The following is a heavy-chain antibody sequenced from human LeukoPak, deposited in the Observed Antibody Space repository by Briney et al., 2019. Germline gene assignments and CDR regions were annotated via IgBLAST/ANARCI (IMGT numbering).Heavy chain of an antibody. Sequence: ASVKVSCKASGYTFTSYGISWVRQAPGQGLEWMGWINPNSGGTNYAQKFQGRVTMTRDTSISTAYMELSRLRSDDTAVYYCARFVNNWFDPWGQGTLVTVSS. CDR3: ARFVNNWFDP. CDR1: GYTFTSYG. J-gene: IGHJ5*02. V-gene: IGHV1-2*02. CDR2: INPNSGGT. D-gene: IGHD2/OR15-2a*01.